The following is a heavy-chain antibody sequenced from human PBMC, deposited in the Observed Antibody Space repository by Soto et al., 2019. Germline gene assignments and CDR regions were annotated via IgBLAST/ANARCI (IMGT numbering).Heavy chain of an antibody. J-gene: IGHJ5*02. V-gene: IGHV4-4*02. CDR1: GGSISSSNW. D-gene: IGHD6-13*01. CDR2: IYHSGST. Sequence: PSETLSLTCAVSGGSISSSNWWSWVRQPPGKGLEWIGEIYHSGSTNYNPSLKSRVTISVDKSKNQFSLKLSSVTAADTAVYYCARDSGQQLVQRFDPWGQGTLVTVSS. CDR3: ARDSGQQLVQRFDP.